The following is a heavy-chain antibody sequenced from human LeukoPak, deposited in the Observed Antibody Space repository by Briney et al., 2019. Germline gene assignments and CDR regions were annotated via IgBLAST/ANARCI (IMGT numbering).Heavy chain of an antibody. D-gene: IGHD2-21*02. CDR2: ISSSAGST. J-gene: IGHJ4*02. Sequence: GGSLRLSCAASGFTFSTYAMTWVRQTPGKGLEWVAAISSSAGSTYYADNVKGRFTISRDNAKNSLYLQMNSLRAEDTAVYYCARAIGEYCGGDCYSYLFDYWGQGTLVTVSS. CDR3: ARAIGEYCGGDCYSYLFDY. V-gene: IGHV3-23*01. CDR1: GFTFSTYA.